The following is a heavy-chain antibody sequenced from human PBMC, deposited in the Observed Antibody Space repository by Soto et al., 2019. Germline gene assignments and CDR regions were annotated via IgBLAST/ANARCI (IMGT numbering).Heavy chain of an antibody. Sequence: ASVKVSCKASGGTFSSYTISWVRQAPGQGLEWMGRVIPILGIANYVQKFQGRVTITADKSTSTAYMELSSLRSEDTAVYYCERGTGPAAILYYYGMDVWGQGTRVTVSS. D-gene: IGHD2-2*01. CDR1: GGTFSSYT. CDR3: ERGTGPAAILYYYGMDV. CDR2: VIPILGIA. V-gene: IGHV1-69*02. J-gene: IGHJ6*02.